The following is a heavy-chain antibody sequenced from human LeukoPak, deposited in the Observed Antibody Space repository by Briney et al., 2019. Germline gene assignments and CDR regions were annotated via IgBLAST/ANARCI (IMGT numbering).Heavy chain of an antibody. Sequence: SETLSLTCTVSGGSISSGGYYWSWIRLHPGKGLEWIWYIYYSGSTYYNPSLKSRVTISVDTSKNQFSLKLSSVTAADTAVYYCARASAAGTHLDYWGQGTLVTVSS. V-gene: IGHV4-31*03. CDR1: GGSISSGGYY. CDR3: ARASAAGTHLDY. D-gene: IGHD6-13*01. J-gene: IGHJ4*02. CDR2: IYYSGST.